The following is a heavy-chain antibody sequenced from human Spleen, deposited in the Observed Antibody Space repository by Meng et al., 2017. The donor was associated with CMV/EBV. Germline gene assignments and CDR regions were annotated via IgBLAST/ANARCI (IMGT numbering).Heavy chain of an antibody. V-gene: IGHV3-23*01. D-gene: IGHD5-18*01. CDR3: AKDQGYSYVPPLDY. CDR1: GFTFSSYA. J-gene: IGHJ4*02. Sequence: EVQLLESGGGLVQPGGSLRLSCAASGFTFSSYAMSWVRQAPGKGLEWVSAISGSGGSTYYADSVKGRFTISRDNSKNTLYLQMNSLRAEDTAVYYCAKDQGYSYVPPLDYWGQGTLVTVST. CDR2: ISGSGGST.